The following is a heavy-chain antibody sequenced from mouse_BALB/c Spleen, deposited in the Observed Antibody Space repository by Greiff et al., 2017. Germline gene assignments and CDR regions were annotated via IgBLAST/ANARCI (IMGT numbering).Heavy chain of an antibody. D-gene: IGHD2-4*01. CDR2: ISNGGGST. V-gene: IGHV5-12-2*01. Sequence: EVKLMESGGGLVQPGGSLKLSCAASGFTFSSYTMSWVRQTPEKRLEWVAYISNGGGSTYYPDTVKGRFTISRDNAKNTLYLQMSSLKSEDTAMYYCARRSYYEYLYAMDYWGQGTSVTVSS. CDR3: ARRSYYEYLYAMDY. CDR1: GFTFSSYT. J-gene: IGHJ4*01.